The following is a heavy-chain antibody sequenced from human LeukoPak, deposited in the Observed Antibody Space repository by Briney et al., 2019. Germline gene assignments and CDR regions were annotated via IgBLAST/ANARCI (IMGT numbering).Heavy chain of an antibody. Sequence: SVKVSCKASGYTFTSYAISWVRQAPGQGLEWMGGIIPIFGTANYAQKFEGRVTITTEEYTSKAYMEMSSLRSEDTAVYYCARDRGYSYGQFDYWGQGTLVTVSS. V-gene: IGHV1-69*05. J-gene: IGHJ4*02. D-gene: IGHD5-18*01. CDR1: GYTFTSYA. CDR2: IIPIFGTA. CDR3: ARDRGYSYGQFDY.